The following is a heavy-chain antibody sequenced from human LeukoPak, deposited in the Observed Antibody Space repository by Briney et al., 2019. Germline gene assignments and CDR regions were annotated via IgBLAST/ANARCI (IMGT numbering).Heavy chain of an antibody. Sequence: GGSLRLSCAASDFTFSSYTMSWVRQAPENGVERVSTITGSGDSTHYADSVKSRFTISRDNSKNTLYLQMNSLRAEDTAVLYCARAHVGYLLPNLFFDRWGRGTLVTVSS. V-gene: IGHV3-23*01. J-gene: IGHJ2*01. CDR3: ARAHVGYLLPNLFFDR. D-gene: IGHD3-22*01. CDR2: ITGSGDST. CDR1: DFTFSSYT.